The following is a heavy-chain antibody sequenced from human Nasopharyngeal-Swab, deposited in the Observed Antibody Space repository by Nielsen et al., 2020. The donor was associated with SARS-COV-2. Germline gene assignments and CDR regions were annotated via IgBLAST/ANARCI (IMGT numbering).Heavy chain of an antibody. Sequence: GGSLRLSCTASGLTFSSYAMNWVRQAPGKGLEGVSTINYNSGITYSADSVRGRFTIFRDNSENTLFLQMNSLMAEDTAMYFCAKGMDSSGFHGFDIWGQGTMVTVSS. V-gene: IGHV3-23*01. D-gene: IGHD6-19*01. CDR2: INYNSGIT. CDR1: GLTFSSYA. J-gene: IGHJ3*02. CDR3: AKGMDSSGFHGFDI.